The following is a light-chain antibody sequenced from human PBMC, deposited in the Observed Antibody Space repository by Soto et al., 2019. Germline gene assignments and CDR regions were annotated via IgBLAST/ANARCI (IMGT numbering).Light chain of an antibody. J-gene: IGLJ1*01. CDR3: SSYTSSSSYV. CDR2: DVT. Sequence: QSALTQPASGSGSPGQSITISCTGTSSDVGGYKYVSWYQQHPDKAPKLIIYDVTNRPSGISNRFSGSKSGNTASLTISGLQAEDEADYYCSSYTSSSSYVFGTGTKVTVL. V-gene: IGLV2-14*01. CDR1: SSDVGGYKY.